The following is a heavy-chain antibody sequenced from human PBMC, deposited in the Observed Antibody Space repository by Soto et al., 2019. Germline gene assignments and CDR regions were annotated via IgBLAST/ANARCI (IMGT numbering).Heavy chain of an antibody. CDR1: GYTFTSYG. J-gene: IGHJ4*02. CDR3: ARDWAVGAQRGSFPFDY. D-gene: IGHD1-26*01. CDR2: ISAYNGNT. V-gene: IGHV1-18*01. Sequence: QVQLVQSGAEVKKPGASVKVSCKASGYTFTSYGISWVRQAPGQGLEWMGWISAYNGNTNYAQKLQGRVTMTTDTSTSTAYKELRSLRSDDTAVYYCARDWAVGAQRGSFPFDYWGQGTLVTVSS.